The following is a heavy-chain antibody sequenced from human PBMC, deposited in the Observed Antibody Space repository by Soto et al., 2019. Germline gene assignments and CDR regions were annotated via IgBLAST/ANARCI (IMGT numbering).Heavy chain of an antibody. CDR1: GGSFIGYY. D-gene: IGHD1-26*01. CDR2: INHRGSP. Sequence: PSETLSLTCAVYGGSFIGYYWIWLRQPQGKGLEWIGEINHRGSPNYNPSLKSRVTISVDTSKNQFSLKMTSVTAADTDVYYCGTANCSHHYYDPCGQVTLVTVSS. V-gene: IGHV4-34*01. J-gene: IGHJ5*02. CDR3: GTANCSHHYYDP.